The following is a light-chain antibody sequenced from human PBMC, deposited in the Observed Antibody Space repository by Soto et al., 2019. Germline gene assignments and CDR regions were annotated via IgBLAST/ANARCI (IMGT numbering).Light chain of an antibody. CDR1: QSVSNY. CDR2: DAS. J-gene: IGKJ4*01. V-gene: IGKV3-11*01. Sequence: EIVLTQSPATLSLSPGERATLSCRASQSVSNYLAWYQQKPGQAPRLLIYDASNRATGIPARFSGSGSGTDFTLTISRLEPEDVGVYYCQQRSDWPPLTFGGGTKVEIK. CDR3: QQRSDWPPLT.